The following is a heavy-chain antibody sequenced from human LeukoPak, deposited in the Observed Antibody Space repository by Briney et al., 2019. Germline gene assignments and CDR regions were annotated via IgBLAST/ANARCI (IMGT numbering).Heavy chain of an antibody. D-gene: IGHD1-26*01. V-gene: IGHV3-20*04. CDR1: GLTFDDYG. CDR3: ARGEIAPMGV. J-gene: IGHJ6*03. CDR2: INWNGGST. Sequence: PGGSLRLSCAASGLTFDDYGMSWVRQAPGKGLEWVSGINWNGGSTGYADSVKGRFTISRDNAKNSLYLQRNSLRAEDTALYYCARGEIAPMGVWGKGTTVTVSS.